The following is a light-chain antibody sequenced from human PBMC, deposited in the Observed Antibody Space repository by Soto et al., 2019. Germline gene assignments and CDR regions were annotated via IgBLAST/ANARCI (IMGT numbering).Light chain of an antibody. V-gene: IGKV1-5*01. CDR2: DAS. J-gene: IGKJ1*01. CDR1: QSISNW. CDR3: QQYNGYSGT. Sequence: DIQMTQSPSTLSASIGDRVTITCRASQSISNWLAWLQQKPGKAPKVLIFDASNLGSGVPSRFSGSGSGTEFTLTISSLQPGDFGNYYCQQYNGYSGTFGQGTKVEIK.